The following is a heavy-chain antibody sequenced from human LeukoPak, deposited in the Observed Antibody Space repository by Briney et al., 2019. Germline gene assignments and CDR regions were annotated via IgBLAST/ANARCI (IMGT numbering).Heavy chain of an antibody. CDR2: ISSNGSTI. Sequence: GGCLRLSCALAGLTFSNYEMGSVRQAPGRGLGWVSYISSNGSTIYYADSGKGRFTITTDNAKNSLYLQMNSLRAEDTAVYYCAQIYTYGSPQFDYWSQGTLVTVSS. J-gene: IGHJ4*02. V-gene: IGHV3-48*03. CDR3: AQIYTYGSPQFDY. D-gene: IGHD5-18*01. CDR1: GLTFSNYE.